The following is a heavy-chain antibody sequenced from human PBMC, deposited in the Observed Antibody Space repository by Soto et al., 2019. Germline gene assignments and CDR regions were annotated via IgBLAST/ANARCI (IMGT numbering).Heavy chain of an antibody. CDR3: AREGYCSSGSCALNSHDYFGMDV. J-gene: IGHJ6*02. Sequence: ASVKVSCKASGYNFNRYGISWVRQAPGQGLEWMGWISTYNSKTNYAQKLEDRVTMTTDTFTSTAYMELRSLTSDDTAVYYCAREGYCSSGSCALNSHDYFGMDVWGQGTTVTVSS. V-gene: IGHV1-18*01. CDR2: ISTYNSKT. CDR1: GYNFNRYG. D-gene: IGHD2-15*01.